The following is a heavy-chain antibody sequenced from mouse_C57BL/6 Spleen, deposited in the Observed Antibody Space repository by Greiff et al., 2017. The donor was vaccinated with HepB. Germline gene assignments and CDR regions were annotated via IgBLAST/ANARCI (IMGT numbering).Heavy chain of an antibody. J-gene: IGHJ4*01. V-gene: IGHV1-61*01. CDR1: GYTFTSYW. Sequence: QVQLQQSGAELVRPGSSVKLSCKASGYTFTSYWMDWVKQRPGQGLEWIGNIYPSDSETHYNQKFKDKATLTVDKSSSTAYMQLSSLTSEDSAVYYCARGAALDAMDYWGQGTSVTVSS. CDR3: ARGAALDAMDY. CDR2: IYPSDSET.